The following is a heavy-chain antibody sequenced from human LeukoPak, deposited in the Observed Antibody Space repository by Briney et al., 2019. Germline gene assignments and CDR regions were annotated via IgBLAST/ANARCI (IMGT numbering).Heavy chain of an antibody. J-gene: IGHJ4*02. CDR2: IYPGYSDV. Sequence: GESLKISCRGSGYSFSTFWLGWERQTPGKGLEWVGIIYPGYSDVRYSPSFQGQVTISADKSVTTAYLQWSSLKASDTAVYYCARLEGRAVMIRGAMTYWGQGTLVTVSS. CDR3: ARLEGRAVMIRGAMTY. CDR1: GYSFSTFW. V-gene: IGHV5-51*01. D-gene: IGHD3-10*01.